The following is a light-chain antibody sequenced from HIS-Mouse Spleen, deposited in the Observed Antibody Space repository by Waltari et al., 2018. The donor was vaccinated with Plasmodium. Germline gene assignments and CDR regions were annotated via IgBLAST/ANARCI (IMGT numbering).Light chain of an antibody. J-gene: IGLJ2*01. CDR2: KDS. Sequence: SYELTQPPSVSVSPGPTARITCSGDALPKNTAYWYQQKQGQAPVLVKYKDSERPSGIPERFSGSSSGTTVTLTISGVQAEDEADYYCQSADSSGTYVVFGGGTKLTVL. CDR3: QSADSSGTYVV. V-gene: IGLV3-25*03. CDR1: ALPKNT.